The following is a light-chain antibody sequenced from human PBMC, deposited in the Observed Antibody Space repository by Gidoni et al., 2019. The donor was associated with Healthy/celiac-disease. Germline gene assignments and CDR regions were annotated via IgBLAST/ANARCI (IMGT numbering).Light chain of an antibody. CDR2: AAS. V-gene: IGKV1-39*01. Sequence: SAGDRVTITCRASQSISRYLNWYQQKPGKAPKLLIYAASSLQSGVPSRFSGRGSGPDFTLTISSLQPEDFATYYCQQSNSTPTFGGGTRVEIK. CDR1: QSISRY. J-gene: IGKJ4*01. CDR3: QQSNSTPT.